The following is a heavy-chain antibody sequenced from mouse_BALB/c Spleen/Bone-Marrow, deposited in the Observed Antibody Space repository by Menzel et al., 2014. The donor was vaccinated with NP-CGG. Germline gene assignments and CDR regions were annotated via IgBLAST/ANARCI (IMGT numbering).Heavy chain of an antibody. Sequence: EVMLVESGGGLVQPGGSRKLPCAASGFTFRSFGMHWVRQAPEKGLEWVAYISSDSSAVYYADTVKGRFTISRDNPKNTLFLQMTSLRSEDTAMYYCTRGGNWDDFDYWGQGTTLTVSS. CDR1: GFTFRSFG. D-gene: IGHD4-1*01. J-gene: IGHJ2*01. CDR2: ISSDSSAV. CDR3: TRGGNWDDFDY. V-gene: IGHV5-17*02.